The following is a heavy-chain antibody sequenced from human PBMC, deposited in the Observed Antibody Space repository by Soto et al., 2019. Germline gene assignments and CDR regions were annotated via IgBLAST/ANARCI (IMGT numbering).Heavy chain of an antibody. J-gene: IGHJ6*02. D-gene: IGHD6-19*01. Sequence: ASVKVSCKASGYTFTSYGISWVRQAPGQGLEWMGWISAYNGNTNYAQKLQGRVTMTTDTSTSTAYMELRSLRSDDTAVYYCARDLDRWLVPNRYYYYYGMDVWGQGTTVTVSS. CDR2: ISAYNGNT. V-gene: IGHV1-18*01. CDR1: GYTFTSYG. CDR3: ARDLDRWLVPNRYYYYYGMDV.